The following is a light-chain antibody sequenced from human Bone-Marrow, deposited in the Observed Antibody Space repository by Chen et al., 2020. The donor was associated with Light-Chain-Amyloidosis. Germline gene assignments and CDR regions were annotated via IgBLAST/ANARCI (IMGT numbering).Light chain of an antibody. CDR3: QVWGRSSDRPV. CDR2: DDS. V-gene: IGLV3-21*02. Sequence: SYVLTQPSSVSVAPGQTAMIACGGNNIGSTSVHWYQQTPGQAPLLVVYDDSDRPSGIPERWSGSNSGNTATLTIGGVEAGDEADYYCQVWGRSSDRPVFGGGTKLTVL. J-gene: IGLJ3*02. CDR1: NIGSTS.